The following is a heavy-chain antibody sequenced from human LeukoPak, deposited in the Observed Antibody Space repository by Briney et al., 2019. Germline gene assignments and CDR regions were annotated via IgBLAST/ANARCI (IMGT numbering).Heavy chain of an antibody. V-gene: IGHV1-18*01. CDR3: ARDRSGGSYNTGYFDC. CDR2: ISAYNGNT. J-gene: IGHJ4*02. Sequence: GSVKVSCKASGYTFTSYGISWVRQAPGQGLEWMGWISAYNGNTNYAQKLQGRVTMTTDTSTSTAYMELRSLRSDDTAVYYCARDRSGGSYNTGYFDCWGQGTLVTVSS. CDR1: GYTFTSYG. D-gene: IGHD1-26*01.